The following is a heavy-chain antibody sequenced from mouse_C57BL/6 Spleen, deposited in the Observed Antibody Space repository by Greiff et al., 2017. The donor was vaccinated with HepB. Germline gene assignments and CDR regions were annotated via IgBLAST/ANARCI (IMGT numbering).Heavy chain of an antibody. V-gene: IGHV1-52*01. Sequence: VQLQQSGAGLVRPGSSVKLSCKASGYTFTSYWMHWVKQRPIQGLEWIGNIDPSDSETHYNQKFKDKATLTVDKSSSTAYMQLSSLTSEDSAVYYCARTGVYYYGRPWYFDVWGTGTTVTVSS. CDR3: ARTGVYYYGRPWYFDV. CDR2: IDPSDSET. D-gene: IGHD1-1*01. CDR1: GYTFTSYW. J-gene: IGHJ1*03.